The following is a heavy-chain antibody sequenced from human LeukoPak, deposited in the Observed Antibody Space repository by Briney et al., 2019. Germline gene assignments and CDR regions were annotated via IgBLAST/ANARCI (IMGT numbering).Heavy chain of an antibody. CDR1: GFTFSSYG. J-gene: IGHJ5*02. V-gene: IGHV3-30*18. CDR2: ISYDGSNK. Sequence: GRSLRLSCAASGFTFSSYGMHWVRQAPGKGLEWVAVISYDGSNKYYADSVKGRFTISRDNSKNTLYLQMNSLRTEDTAVYFCAKDRSRQQMWGTIKKWFDPWGQGTLVSVSS. CDR3: AKDRSRQQMWGTIKKWFDP. D-gene: IGHD5-24*01.